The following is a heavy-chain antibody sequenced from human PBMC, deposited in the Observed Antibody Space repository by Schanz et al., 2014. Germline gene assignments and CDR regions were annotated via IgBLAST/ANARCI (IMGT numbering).Heavy chain of an antibody. CDR1: GFTFSSYS. Sequence: VQLVESGGGLVKPGGSLRLSCAASGFTFSSYSMNWVRQAPGKGLEWVSSFNDGGVNKYYADSVKGRFTISRDNAKNSLYLEMNSLRAEDTALYYCARDRRNADLDYWGQGTLVTVSS. D-gene: IGHD1-1*01. V-gene: IGHV3-21*01. J-gene: IGHJ4*02. CDR2: FNDGGVNK. CDR3: ARDRRNADLDY.